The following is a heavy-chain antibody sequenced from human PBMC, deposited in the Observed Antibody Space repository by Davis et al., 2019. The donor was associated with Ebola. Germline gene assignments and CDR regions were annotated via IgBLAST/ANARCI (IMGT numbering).Heavy chain of an antibody. CDR3: ARDLIIVVVPAAEGEGYYYGMDV. CDR2: ISSSSSYI. D-gene: IGHD2-2*01. J-gene: IGHJ6*04. V-gene: IGHV3-21*01. CDR1: GFTFSSYS. Sequence: LSLTCAASGFTFSSYSMNWVRQAPGKGLEWVSSISSSSSYIYYADSVKGRFTISRDNAKNSLYLQMNSLRAEDTAVYYCARDLIIVVVPAAEGEGYYYGMDVWGKGTTVTVSS.